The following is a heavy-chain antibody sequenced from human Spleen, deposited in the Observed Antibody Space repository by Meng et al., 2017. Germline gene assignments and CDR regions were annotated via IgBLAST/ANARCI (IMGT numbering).Heavy chain of an antibody. CDR1: AYAFDTYG. J-gene: IGHJ4*02. Sequence: VPLLLSGPEVKTPGASVRVSCQASAYAFDTYGISWGRQAPGQGIEWMGWFVSYADTYPAPKFKDRVTMTTDTHTNTVFMELRSLTSDDTAVYYCVRGTPGRSYCDYWGQGTLVTVSS. D-gene: IGHD3-10*01. CDR3: VRGTPGRSYCDY. CDR2: FVSYADT. V-gene: IGHV1-18*01.